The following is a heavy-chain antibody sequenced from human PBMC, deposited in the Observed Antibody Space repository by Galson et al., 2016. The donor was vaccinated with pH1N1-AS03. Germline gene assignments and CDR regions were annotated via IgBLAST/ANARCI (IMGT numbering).Heavy chain of an antibody. CDR1: GFIFSTYE. V-gene: IGHV3-48*03. CDR3: GSSPHSFDY. J-gene: IGHJ4*02. CDR2: ISSSGATT. Sequence: SLRLSCAASGFIFSTYEMYWVRQAPGKGLEWVSYISSSGATTYYADSVKGRFTISRDTAKNSLYLQMNSLRAEDTAVYYCGSSPHSFDYWGQGTLVTVPS.